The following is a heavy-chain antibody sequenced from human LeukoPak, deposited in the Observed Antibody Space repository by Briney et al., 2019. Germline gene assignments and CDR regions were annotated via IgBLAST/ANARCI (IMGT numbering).Heavy chain of an antibody. CDR1: GGPISSYY. CDR2: VYTSGST. J-gene: IGHJ5*02. Sequence: SETLSLTCTVSGGPISSYYWSWIRQPAGKGLEWIGRVYTSGSTNYNPSLKSRVTMSVDTSKNQFSLKLSSVTAADTAVYYCARGRTAYSSSWYNWFDPWGQGTLVTVSS. CDR3: ARGRTAYSSSWYNWFDP. V-gene: IGHV4-4*07. D-gene: IGHD6-13*01.